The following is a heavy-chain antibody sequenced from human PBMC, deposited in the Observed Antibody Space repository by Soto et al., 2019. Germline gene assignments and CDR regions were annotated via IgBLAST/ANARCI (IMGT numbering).Heavy chain of an antibody. J-gene: IGHJ4*02. CDR2: ISGSGSNP. D-gene: IGHD4-17*01. CDR3: AKTASMTIREGFDH. Sequence: EVQVLESGGGLVQPGGSLRLSCAASGFTFSSYAMSWVRQAPGQGLEWVSAISGSGSNPYYADSVKGRFTISRDNSKNTLYLQMNSLRAEDTALYYCAKTASMTIREGFDHWGQGTLVTVSS. CDR1: GFTFSSYA. V-gene: IGHV3-23*01.